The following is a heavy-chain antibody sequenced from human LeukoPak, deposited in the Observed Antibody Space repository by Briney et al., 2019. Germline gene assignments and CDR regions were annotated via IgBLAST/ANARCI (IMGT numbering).Heavy chain of an antibody. CDR2: ISYDGSNK. D-gene: IGHD3-10*01. V-gene: IGHV3-30*18. J-gene: IGHJ4*02. CDR3: AKEREAGSGNIAFDY. Sequence: RRSLRLSCAASGFTFSSYGMHWVRQAPGKGLEWVAVISYDGSNKYYADSVKGRFTVSRDNSKNTLYLQMNSLRAEDTAVYYCAKEREAGSGNIAFDYWGQGTLVTVSS. CDR1: GFTFSSYG.